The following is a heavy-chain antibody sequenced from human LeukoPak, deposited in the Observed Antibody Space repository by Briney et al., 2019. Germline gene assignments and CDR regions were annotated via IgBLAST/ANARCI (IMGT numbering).Heavy chain of an antibody. CDR1: GFTFRSYA. CDR2: ISGSGDNT. Sequence: GGSLRLSCAASGFTFRSYAMGWVRQAPGKGLEWVSGISGSGDNTLYAASVKGRFTISRDNSKNTLYLEMNSLRVEDTAIYYCAKMKGHPLPKYYMDVWGQGTTVTVSS. V-gene: IGHV3-23*01. J-gene: IGHJ6*01. D-gene: IGHD2/OR15-2a*01. CDR3: AKMKGHPLPKYYMDV.